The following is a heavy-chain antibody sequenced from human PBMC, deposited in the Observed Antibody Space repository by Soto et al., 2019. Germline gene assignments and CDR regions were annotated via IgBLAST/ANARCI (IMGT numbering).Heavy chain of an antibody. CDR1: GFTFSSYG. CDR3: AKDLLRPGRAYGMDV. CDR2: ISYDGSNK. Sequence: QVQLVESGGGVVQPGRSLRLSCAASGFTFSSYGMHWVRQAPGKGLEWVAVISYDGSNKYYADSVKGRFTISRDNSKNTLDVQMNSLRAEDTAVYYCAKDLLRPGRAYGMDVWGQGTTVTVSS. V-gene: IGHV3-30*18. D-gene: IGHD6-25*01. J-gene: IGHJ6*02.